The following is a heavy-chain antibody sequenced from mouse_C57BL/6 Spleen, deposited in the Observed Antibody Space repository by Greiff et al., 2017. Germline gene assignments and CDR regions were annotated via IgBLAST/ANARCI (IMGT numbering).Heavy chain of an antibody. CDR2: IDPETGGT. CDR3: TVWLRLGHYFDY. CDR1: GYTFTDYE. J-gene: IGHJ2*01. Sequence: QVQLQQSGAELVRPGASVTLSCKASGYTFTDYEMHWVKQTPVHGLEWIGAIDPETGGTAYNQKFKGKAILTADKSSSTAYMELRSLTSEDSAVYYCTVWLRLGHYFDYWGQGTTLTVSS. V-gene: IGHV1-15*01. D-gene: IGHD2-2*01.